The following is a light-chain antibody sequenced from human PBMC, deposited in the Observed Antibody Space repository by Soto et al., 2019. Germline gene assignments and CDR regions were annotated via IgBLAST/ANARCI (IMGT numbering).Light chain of an antibody. CDR2: DTS. CDR3: QQRSNWPWT. V-gene: IGKV3-11*01. CDR1: QSISSY. J-gene: IGKJ1*01. Sequence: TQSPSSLSLSPGERATLSCRASQSISSYLAWYQQKPGQAPRLLIYDTSNRVTGIPARFSGSGSGTDFTLTISSLEPEDFAVYYCQQRSNWPWTFGQGTKVDI.